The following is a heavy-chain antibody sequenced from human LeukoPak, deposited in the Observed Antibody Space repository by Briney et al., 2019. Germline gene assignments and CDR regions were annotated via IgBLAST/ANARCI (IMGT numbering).Heavy chain of an antibody. CDR1: GYTFTSYY. Sequence: ASVQVSCRASGYTFTSYYMHWVRQAPGQGLEWMGIINPSGGSTTYAQKFQGGVTMTRDTSTSTFYMELSSLRSEDTAVYYCARDTNYYGMDVWGQGTTVSVSS. CDR3: ARDTNYYGMDV. V-gene: IGHV1-46*01. CDR2: INPSGGST. D-gene: IGHD1-1*01. J-gene: IGHJ6*02.